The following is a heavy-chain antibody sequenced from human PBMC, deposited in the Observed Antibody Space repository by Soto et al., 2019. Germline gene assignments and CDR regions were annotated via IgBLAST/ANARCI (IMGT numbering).Heavy chain of an antibody. CDR2: IKSDGSTI. Sequence: EVQLVESGGGLVQPGGSLRLSCAASGFTFSSYWMHWVRQAPGKGLVWVSRIKSDGSTINYADSVKGRFTISRDNAKNTLYLQMNSLRAEDTAVYYCARDESSETTVRGCYYWGKGTLVTVSS. V-gene: IGHV3-74*01. D-gene: IGHD4-17*01. J-gene: IGHJ4*02. CDR3: ARDESSETTVRGCYY. CDR1: GFTFSSYW.